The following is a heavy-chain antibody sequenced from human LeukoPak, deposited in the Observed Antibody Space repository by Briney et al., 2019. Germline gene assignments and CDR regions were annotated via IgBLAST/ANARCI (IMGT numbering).Heavy chain of an antibody. D-gene: IGHD2-2*01. CDR2: IKQDGSEK. J-gene: IGHJ6*04. CDR3: ARSPYCSSTSCPRVYYYGMDV. Sequence: PGGSLRLSCAASGFTFSSYWMSRVRQAPGKGLEWVANIKQDGSEKYYVDSVKGRFTISRDNAKNSLYLQMNSLRAEDTAVYYCARSPYCSSTSCPRVYYYGMDVWGKGTTVTVSS. V-gene: IGHV3-7*03. CDR1: GFTFSSYW.